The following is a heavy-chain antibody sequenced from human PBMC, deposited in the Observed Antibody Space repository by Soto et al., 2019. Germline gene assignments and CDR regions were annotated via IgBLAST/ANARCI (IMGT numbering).Heavy chain of an antibody. Sequence: VGSLRLSCAASGFTFSSYSMNWVRQAPGKGLEWVSSISSSSSYVYYADSVKGRFTISRDNAKNSLYLQMNSLRAEDTAVYYCARDGRVAAHSAHYYYYYGMDVWGQGTTVTVSS. CDR1: GFTFSSYS. CDR2: ISSSSSYV. CDR3: ARDGRVAAHSAHYYYYYGMDV. V-gene: IGHV3-21*01. J-gene: IGHJ6*02. D-gene: IGHD6-6*01.